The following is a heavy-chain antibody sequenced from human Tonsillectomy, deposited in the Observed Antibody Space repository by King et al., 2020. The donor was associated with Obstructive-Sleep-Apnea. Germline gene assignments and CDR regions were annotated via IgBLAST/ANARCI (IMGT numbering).Heavy chain of an antibody. CDR1: GGSISSISYY. CDR2: IYYRGNT. CDR3: RSIPLHQTRLSRIDY. Sequence: QLQESGPGLVKPSETLSLTCTVSGGSISSISYYWGWMRQPPGKNLEWIGSIYYRGNTYYNPSLKSRVTISVDTSKNQFSLKLNSGTAADTAVYYCRSIPLHQTRLSRIDYWGQGTLVTVSS. D-gene: IGHD2-21*01. J-gene: IGHJ4*02. V-gene: IGHV4-39*07.